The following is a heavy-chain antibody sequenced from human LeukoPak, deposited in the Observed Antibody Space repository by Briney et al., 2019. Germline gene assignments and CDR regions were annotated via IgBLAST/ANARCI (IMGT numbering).Heavy chain of an antibody. Sequence: GASVKVSCKASGYTFTGYYMHWVRQAPGQGLEWMGWINPNSGGTNYAQKFQGRVTMTRDTSISTAYVELSRLRSDDTAVYYCARALVLTRKVVVVVMGYFDYWGQGTLVTVSS. D-gene: IGHD3-22*01. J-gene: IGHJ4*02. CDR3: ARALVLTRKVVVVVMGYFDY. CDR2: INPNSGGT. CDR1: GYTFTGYY. V-gene: IGHV1-2*02.